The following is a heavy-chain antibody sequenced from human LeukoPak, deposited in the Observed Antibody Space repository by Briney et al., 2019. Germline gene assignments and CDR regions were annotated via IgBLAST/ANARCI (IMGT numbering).Heavy chain of an antibody. V-gene: IGHV1-18*01. Sequence: ASVKVSCKASGYTFTSYGISWVRQAPGQGLEWMGWISAYNGNTNYAQKFQGRVTMTRDMSTSTVYMELSSPRSEDTVVFFRAKTAYDILTGDSDYYYYMDVWGKGTTVTVSS. CDR1: GYTFTSYG. CDR2: ISAYNGNT. CDR3: AKTAYDILTGDSDYYYYMDV. J-gene: IGHJ6*03. D-gene: IGHD3-9*01.